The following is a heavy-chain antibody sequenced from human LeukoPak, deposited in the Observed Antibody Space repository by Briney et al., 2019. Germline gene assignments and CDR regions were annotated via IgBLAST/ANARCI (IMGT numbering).Heavy chain of an antibody. Sequence: PGRSLRLSCAASGFTFSSYAMHWVRQAPGKGLEWVAVISYDGSNKYYADSVKGRFTISRDNSKNTLYLQMNSLRAEDTAVYYCAREIVVVPAALDYWGQGTLVTVSS. D-gene: IGHD2-2*01. CDR1: GFTFSSYA. CDR2: ISYDGSNK. V-gene: IGHV3-30-3*01. CDR3: AREIVVVPAALDY. J-gene: IGHJ4*02.